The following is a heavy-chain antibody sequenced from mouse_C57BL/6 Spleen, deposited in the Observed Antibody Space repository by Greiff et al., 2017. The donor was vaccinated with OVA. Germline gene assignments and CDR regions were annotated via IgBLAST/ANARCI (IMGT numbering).Heavy chain of an antibody. J-gene: IGHJ3*01. CDR3: ARPAYYSNYSFAY. Sequence: QVQLQQSGAELVKPGASVKISCKASGYAFSSYWMNWVKQRPGKGLEWIGQIYPGDGDTNYNGKFKGKATLTADKSSSTAYMQLSSLTSEDSAVYFCARPAYYSNYSFAYWGQGTLVTVSA. CDR1: GYAFSSYW. D-gene: IGHD2-5*01. V-gene: IGHV1-80*01. CDR2: IYPGDGDT.